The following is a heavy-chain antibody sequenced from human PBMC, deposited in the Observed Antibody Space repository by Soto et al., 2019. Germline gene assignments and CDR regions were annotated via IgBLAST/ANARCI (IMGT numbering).Heavy chain of an antibody. J-gene: IGHJ4*02. Sequence: SETLSLTCTVSGGSISSGGYYWSWIRQHPGKGLEWIGYIYYSGSTYYNPSLKSRVTISVDKSKNQFSLKLSSVTAADTAVYYCASGIFWSGYYFDYWGQGTLVTVSS. CDR2: IYYSGST. V-gene: IGHV4-31*03. D-gene: IGHD3-3*01. CDR1: GGSISSGGYY. CDR3: ASGIFWSGYYFDY.